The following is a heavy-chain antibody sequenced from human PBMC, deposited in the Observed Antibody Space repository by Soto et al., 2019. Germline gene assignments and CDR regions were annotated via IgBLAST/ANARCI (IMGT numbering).Heavy chain of an antibody. V-gene: IGHV3-30*18. CDR2: ISYDGSNK. D-gene: IGHD4-4*01. Sequence: GGSLRLSCAASGFTFSSYGMHWVRQAPGKGLEWVAVISYDGSNKYYADSVKGRFTISRDNSKNTLYLQMNSLRAEDTAVYYCAKADYSILRYYYYYMDVWGKGTTVTVSS. CDR1: GFTFSSYG. CDR3: AKADYSILRYYYYYMDV. J-gene: IGHJ6*03.